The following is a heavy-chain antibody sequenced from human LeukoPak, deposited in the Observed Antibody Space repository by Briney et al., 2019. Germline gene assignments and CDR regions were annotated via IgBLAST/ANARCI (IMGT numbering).Heavy chain of an antibody. CDR3: AKPPYDNSVYYFYY. CDR1: EFSFTNYG. J-gene: IGHJ4*02. V-gene: IGHV3-30*18. CDR2: ISYDGSTK. D-gene: IGHD3-22*01. Sequence: PGGSLRLSCAASEFSFTNYGMHWVRQAPGKGLEWVALISYDGSTKYYADSVKGRFTISRDNSKNTLYLQMNSLRPEDTAVYYCAKPPYDNSVYYFYYWGQGTLVTVSS.